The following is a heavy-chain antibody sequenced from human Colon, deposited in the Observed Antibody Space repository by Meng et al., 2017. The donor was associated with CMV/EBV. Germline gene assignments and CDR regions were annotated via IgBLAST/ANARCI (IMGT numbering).Heavy chain of an antibody. J-gene: IGHJ4*02. Sequence: ASVKVSCKASGYAFIDYYIHWVRQAPGQRLEWMGWMNSDAGNTVYAPQFRGRAAMTRDTSINTAYMELSSLKSDDTAVYYCARASQSQRLHDYWGQGTLVTVSS. CDR3: ARASQSQRLHDY. V-gene: IGHV1-2*02. D-gene: IGHD6-25*01. CDR2: MNSDAGNT. CDR1: GYAFIDYY.